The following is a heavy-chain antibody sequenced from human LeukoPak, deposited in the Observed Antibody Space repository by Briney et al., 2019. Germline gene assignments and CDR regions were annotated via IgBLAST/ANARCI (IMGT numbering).Heavy chain of an antibody. Sequence: PGGSLRLSCAAFGFTFSSYWMDWVRQAQGKGLVWVSRINSDGNSISYADSVKGRFTISRDNAKNTLYLQMNSLRAEDTAVYYCARETIAVAGDGGQGTLVTVSS. D-gene: IGHD6-19*01. CDR1: GFTFSSYW. CDR3: ARETIAVAGD. CDR2: INSDGNSI. J-gene: IGHJ4*02. V-gene: IGHV3-74*01.